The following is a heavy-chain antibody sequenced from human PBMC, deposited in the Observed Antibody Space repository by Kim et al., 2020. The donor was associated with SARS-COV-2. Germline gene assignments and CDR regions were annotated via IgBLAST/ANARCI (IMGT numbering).Heavy chain of an antibody. CDR1: GGSISSYY. CDR2: IYYSGST. V-gene: IGHV4-59*13. J-gene: IGHJ4*02. Sequence: SETLSLTCTVSGGSISSYYWSWIRQPPGKGLEWIGYIYYSGSTNYNPSLKSRVTISVDTSKNQFSLKLSSVTAADTAVYYCARLTIFGIEENFDYWGQGTLVTVSS. CDR3: ARLTIFGIEENFDY. D-gene: IGHD3-3*01.